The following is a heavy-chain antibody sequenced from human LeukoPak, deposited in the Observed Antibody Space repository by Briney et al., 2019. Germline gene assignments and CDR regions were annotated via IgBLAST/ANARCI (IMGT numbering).Heavy chain of an antibody. CDR2: IYYTGST. D-gene: IGHD5-18*01. Sequence: SETLSLTCTVSGGSISSRSFYWGWVRQPPGKGLEWIGSIYYTGSTYYNLSLKSLVTISVDATKNQFSLKLSSVTAADTAVYYCARHVGGTALVTGSYYYGMDVWGQGTTVTVSS. CDR1: GGSISSRSFY. CDR3: ARHVGGTALVTGSYYYGMDV. V-gene: IGHV4-39*01. J-gene: IGHJ6*02.